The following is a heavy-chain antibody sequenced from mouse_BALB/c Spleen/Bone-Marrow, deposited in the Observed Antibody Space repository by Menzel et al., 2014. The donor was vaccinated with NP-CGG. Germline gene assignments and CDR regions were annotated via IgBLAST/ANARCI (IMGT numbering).Heavy chain of an antibody. Sequence: EVMLVESGGGLAKPGGSLKLSCAASGFTFSDYYMYWVRQTPEKRLEWVATISDGGSYTYYPDSVKGRFTISRDNAKNNLYLQMSSLKSEDTAMYYCARGNYGNYGAMDYWGQGTSVTVSS. D-gene: IGHD2-1*01. CDR2: ISDGGSYT. CDR3: ARGNYGNYGAMDY. J-gene: IGHJ4*01. V-gene: IGHV5-4*02. CDR1: GFTFSDYY.